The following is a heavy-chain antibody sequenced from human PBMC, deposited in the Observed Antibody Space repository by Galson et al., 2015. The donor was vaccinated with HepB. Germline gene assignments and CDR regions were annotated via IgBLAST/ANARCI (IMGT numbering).Heavy chain of an antibody. D-gene: IGHD6-19*01. CDR2: IKSKSDSGTT. Sequence: SLRLSCAGSGFTFSKAWMSWVRQAPGKGLEWVGRIKSKSDSGTTDYAAPVKGRFTISRDDSKNTLYLQMNSLKTEDTAVYYCIEEGYFSVWLLWYWGQGTLVTVSS. CDR1: GFTFSKAW. V-gene: IGHV3-15*01. CDR3: IEEGYFSVWLLWY. J-gene: IGHJ4*02.